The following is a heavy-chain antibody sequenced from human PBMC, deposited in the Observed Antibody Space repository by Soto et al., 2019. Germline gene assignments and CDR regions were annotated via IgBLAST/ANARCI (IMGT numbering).Heavy chain of an antibody. CDR3: ARVGGYCSSTSCYSGFYYYYYMDV. J-gene: IGHJ6*03. CDR1: GFNCINHW. V-gene: IGHV3-74*01. CDR2: INSDGSST. D-gene: IGHD2-2*02. Sequence: GGPQRLRNAAPGFNCINHWGHWVRQAQRKGLVWVSRINSDGSSTSYADSVKGRFTISRDNAKNTLYLQMNSLRAEDTAVYYCARVGGYCSSTSCYSGFYYYYYMDVWGKGTTVTVS.